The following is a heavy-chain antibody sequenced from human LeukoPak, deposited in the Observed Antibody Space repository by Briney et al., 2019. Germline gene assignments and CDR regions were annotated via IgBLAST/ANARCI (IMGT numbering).Heavy chain of an antibody. CDR2: ISGSGGST. CDR1: GFTFSSYA. Sequence: GGSLRLSCAASGFTFSSYAMSWVRQAPGKGLEWVSAISGSGGSTYYADSVKGRFTISGDNSKNTLYLQMNSLRAEDTAVYYCAKANDLYYYYMDVWGKGTTVTVSS. CDR3: AKANDLYYYYMDV. D-gene: IGHD1-1*01. V-gene: IGHV3-23*01. J-gene: IGHJ6*03.